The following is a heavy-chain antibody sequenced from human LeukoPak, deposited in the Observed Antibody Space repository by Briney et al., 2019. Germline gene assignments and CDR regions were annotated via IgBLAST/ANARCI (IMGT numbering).Heavy chain of an antibody. D-gene: IGHD4/OR15-4a*01. CDR3: SRELTRSDP. V-gene: IGHV3-21*01. CDR2: ISRDSSHI. CDR1: GFTFSDFA. J-gene: IGHJ5*02. Sequence: PGGSLRLSCEVSGFTFSDFAMNWVRQAPGKALEWVSSISRDSSHIYYADSMKGRFTVTRDNAKNSLYPQMNSLTAEDTAVYYCSRELTRSDPWGQGTLVTVSS.